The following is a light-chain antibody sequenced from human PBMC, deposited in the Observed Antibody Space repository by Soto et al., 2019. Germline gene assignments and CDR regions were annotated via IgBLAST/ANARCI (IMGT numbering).Light chain of an antibody. V-gene: IGLV1-40*01. Sequence: QSVLTQPPSVSGAPGQRVTISCTGSSSNIGAGYDVHWYQQLPGRAPKLHIYGNTNRPSGVPDRFSGSKSATSASLAITGLQAEDEADYYSPSFDGSLSVVFGGGTKLTVL. J-gene: IGLJ2*01. CDR1: SSNIGAGYD. CDR2: GNT. CDR3: PSFDGSLSVV.